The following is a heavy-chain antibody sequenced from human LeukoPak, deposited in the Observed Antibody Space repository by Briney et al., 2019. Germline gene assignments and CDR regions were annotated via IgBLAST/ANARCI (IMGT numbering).Heavy chain of an antibody. D-gene: IGHD3-9*01. Sequence: PSGTLSLTCTVSGGSISSHYWSWIRQPPGKGLEWIGYIYYSGSTNYNPSLKSRVTISVDTSKNQFSLKLSSVTAADTAVYYCARGRYFDWLLYYFDYWGQGTLVTVSS. CDR2: IYYSGST. CDR3: ARGRYFDWLLYYFDY. V-gene: IGHV4-59*11. J-gene: IGHJ4*02. CDR1: GGSISSHY.